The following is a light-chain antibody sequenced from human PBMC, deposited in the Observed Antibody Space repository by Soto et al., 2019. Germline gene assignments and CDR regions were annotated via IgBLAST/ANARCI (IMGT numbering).Light chain of an antibody. Sequence: EIVMTQSPLSLPVTPGESASISCRSSQSLRNYLDWYLHKPGQPPQLLIYLGSLRASGVPDRFSGSGSDTDYMLNISRVEAGDVGVYYCMQALLTPQTFGQGTKLEIK. CDR1: QSLRNY. CDR2: LGS. J-gene: IGKJ2*01. CDR3: MQALLTPQT. V-gene: IGKV2-28*01.